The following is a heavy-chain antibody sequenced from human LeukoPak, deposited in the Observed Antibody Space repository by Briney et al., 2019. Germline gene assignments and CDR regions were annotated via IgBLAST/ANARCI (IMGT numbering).Heavy chain of an antibody. J-gene: IGHJ4*02. CDR1: GFTFSSYE. Sequence: GGSLRLSCAASGFTFSSYEMNWVRQAPGKGLEWVANIKEDGSEKHYIDSVKGRFTISRDNAKDSLYLLMNSLRPEDTAVYYCARDRSRSGDDYELDYWGQGTLVTVSS. V-gene: IGHV3-7*01. CDR2: IKEDGSEK. CDR3: ARDRSRSGDDYELDY. D-gene: IGHD5-12*01.